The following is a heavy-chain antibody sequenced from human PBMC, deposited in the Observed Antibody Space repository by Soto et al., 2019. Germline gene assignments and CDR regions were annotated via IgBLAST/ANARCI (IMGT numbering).Heavy chain of an antibody. CDR2: IFVGSGNT. D-gene: IGHD6-19*01. CDR1: GFTFTSSA. Sequence: SVKVSCKASGFTFTSSAVQWVRQARGQRLECIGWIFVGSGNTNYPHKFQERVTITRDMSTSTAYMELSSLRSEDTAVYYCAVLYPNSSGLDYWGQGTLVTVSS. J-gene: IGHJ4*02. V-gene: IGHV1-58*01. CDR3: AVLYPNSSGLDY.